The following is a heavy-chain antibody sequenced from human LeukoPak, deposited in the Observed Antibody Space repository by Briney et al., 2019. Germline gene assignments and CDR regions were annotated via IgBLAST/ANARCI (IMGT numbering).Heavy chain of an antibody. CDR2: ISSSSGNT. Sequence: ASVKVSCKASGFTFSSYGISWVRQAPGQGLEWMGWISSSSGNTNYAQKFQDRVTMTTDKSTSTAYMELRSLRSDDTAVYYCAREHPHFGELWNDYWGQGTSVTVSS. J-gene: IGHJ4*02. D-gene: IGHD3-10*01. V-gene: IGHV1-18*01. CDR3: AREHPHFGELWNDY. CDR1: GFTFSSYG.